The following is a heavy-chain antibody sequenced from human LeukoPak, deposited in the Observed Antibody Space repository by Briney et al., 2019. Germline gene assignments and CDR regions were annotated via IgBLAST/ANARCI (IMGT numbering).Heavy chain of an antibody. V-gene: IGHV3-7*03. D-gene: IGHD2-2*01. CDR3: ATQAYALFDY. CDR1: GLSFRNYW. J-gene: IGHJ4*02. CDR2: IREDGSDT. Sequence: GGSLRLSCVASGLSFRNYWMSWVRQAPGKGLEWVANIREDGSDTYYADSVRGRFTISRDNAKKSLYLQMSSLRAEDTAMYYCATQAYALFDYWGQGTLVTVPS.